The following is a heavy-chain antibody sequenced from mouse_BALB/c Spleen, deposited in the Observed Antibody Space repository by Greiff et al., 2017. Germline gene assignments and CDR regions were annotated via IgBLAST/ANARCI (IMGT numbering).Heavy chain of an antibody. CDR3: ARDGSSYVWFAY. CDR1: GFSLTSYG. J-gene: IGHJ3*01. V-gene: IGHV2-2*02. D-gene: IGHD1-1*01. Sequence: QVQLQQSGPGLVQPSQSLSITCTVSGFSLTSYGVHWVRQSPGKGLEWLGVIWSGGSTDYNAAFISRLSISKDNSKSQVFFKMNSLQANDTAIYYCARDGSSYVWFAYWGQGTLVTVSA. CDR2: IWSGGST.